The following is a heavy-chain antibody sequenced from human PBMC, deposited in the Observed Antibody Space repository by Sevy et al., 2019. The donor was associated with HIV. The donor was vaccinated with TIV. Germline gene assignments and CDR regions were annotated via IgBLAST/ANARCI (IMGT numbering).Heavy chain of an antibody. Sequence: GGSLRLSCAASGVTIGSSVIHWVRQAPGKGLEWVALTRHAGVVIDYAKSVKGRFTLSTDNAKNTVYVEMTSLRVEDTAIYHCAKEVGSSGSAGYLDYWGPGTLVTVSS. CDR1: GVTIGSSV. CDR3: AKEVGSSGSAGYLDY. CDR2: TRHAGVVI. V-gene: IGHV3-30*02. J-gene: IGHJ4*02. D-gene: IGHD3-22*01.